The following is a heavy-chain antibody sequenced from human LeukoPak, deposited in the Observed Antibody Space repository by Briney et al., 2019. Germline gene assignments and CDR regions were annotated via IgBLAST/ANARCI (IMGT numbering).Heavy chain of an antibody. Sequence: GGSLRPSCAASGFTFGSYAMNWVRQAPGRGLEWVSTLSGSGGSTYYADAVKGRFTISRDNSKNTLYLQMTSLRAEDTAVYYCAKSRTVVIPLDYWGQGSLVTVSS. CDR1: GFTFGSYA. CDR3: AKSRTVVIPLDY. CDR2: LSGSGGST. J-gene: IGHJ4*02. D-gene: IGHD4-23*01. V-gene: IGHV3-23*01.